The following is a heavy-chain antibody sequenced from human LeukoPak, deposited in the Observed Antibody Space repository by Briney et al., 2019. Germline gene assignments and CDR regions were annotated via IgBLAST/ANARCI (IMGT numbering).Heavy chain of an antibody. D-gene: IGHD1-1*01. CDR3: VRLLDLAL. CDR2: INKNGSVT. V-gene: IGHV3-74*01. CDR1: GFTFSNYC. J-gene: IGHJ4*02. Sequence: GGSLRLSCAASGFTFSNYCMHWVRQAPGKGLVWVSRINKNGSVTDYADSVKGRFTISRDNAKNTLYLQMNSLRVDETAVYYCVRLLDLALWGQGTLVTVFS.